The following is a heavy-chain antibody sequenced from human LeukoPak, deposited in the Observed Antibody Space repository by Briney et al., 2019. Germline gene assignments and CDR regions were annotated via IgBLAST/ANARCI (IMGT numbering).Heavy chain of an antibody. J-gene: IGHJ3*02. Sequence: ASVKVSCKASGGTFSSYAISWVRQAPGQGLEWMGWINPNSGGTSYAQKFQGRVTMTRDTSISTAYMELSRLRSDDTAVYYCARNLRAFDIWGQGTMVTVSS. CDR2: INPNSGGT. CDR1: GGTFSSYA. V-gene: IGHV1-2*02. CDR3: ARNLRAFDI.